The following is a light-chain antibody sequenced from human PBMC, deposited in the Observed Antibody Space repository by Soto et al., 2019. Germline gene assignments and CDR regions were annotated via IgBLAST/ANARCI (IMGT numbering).Light chain of an antibody. J-gene: IGKJ1*01. CDR1: QGISSY. Sequence: AIRMTQSPSSLSASTGDRVTITCRASQGISSYLAWYQQKPGKAPKLLIYAASTLQSGVPSRFSGSGSGTDFTLTISCLQSEFFETYSCNEYYSYPHGTFGQGTKV. CDR2: AAS. V-gene: IGKV1-8*01. CDR3: NEYYSYPHGT.